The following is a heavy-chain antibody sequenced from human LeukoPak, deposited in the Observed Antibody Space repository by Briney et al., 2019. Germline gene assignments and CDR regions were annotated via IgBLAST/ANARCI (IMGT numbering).Heavy chain of an antibody. J-gene: IGHJ4*02. CDR2: ISYDGSNK. CDR1: GFTFSSYG. D-gene: IGHD3-10*01. V-gene: IGHV3-30*03. Sequence: GGSLRLSCAASGFTFSSYGMHWVRQAPGKGLEWVAVISYDGSNKYYADSVKGRFTISRDNSKNTLYLQMNSLRAEDTAVYYCARVGLWFGELLSYYFDYWGQGTLVTVSS. CDR3: ARVGLWFGELLSYYFDY.